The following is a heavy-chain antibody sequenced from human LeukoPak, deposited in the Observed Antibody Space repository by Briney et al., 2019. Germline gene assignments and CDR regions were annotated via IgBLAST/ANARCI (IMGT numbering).Heavy chain of an antibody. V-gene: IGHV3-15*01. CDR2: IKSKTYGGTT. CDR1: GFTFSNAW. Sequence: GGSLRLSCAVSGFTFSNAWMSWVRRAPGKGLEWVGRIKSKTYGGTTDYAAPVKGRFTISRDDSKNTVYLEMNSLKTEDTGVYYCTTDLRWEFLGPDYWRQGTLVTVSS. J-gene: IGHJ4*02. D-gene: IGHD1-26*01. CDR3: TTDLRWEFLGPDY.